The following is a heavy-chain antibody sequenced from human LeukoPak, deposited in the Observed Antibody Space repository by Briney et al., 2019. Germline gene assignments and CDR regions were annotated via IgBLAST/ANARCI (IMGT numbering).Heavy chain of an antibody. CDR3: AKSLYGELLAAPSDF. V-gene: IGHV3-23*01. D-gene: IGHD3-10*01. CDR1: GFIFSSDA. J-gene: IGHJ4*02. CDR2: ISNTGGST. Sequence: GGSLRLSCAASGFIFSSDAMSWVRQAPGKGLEWVSAISNTGGSTYYADSVKDRFTISRDNSKNTLYLQMNSLRAEDTAVYYCAKSLYGELLAAPSDFWGQGTLVTVSS.